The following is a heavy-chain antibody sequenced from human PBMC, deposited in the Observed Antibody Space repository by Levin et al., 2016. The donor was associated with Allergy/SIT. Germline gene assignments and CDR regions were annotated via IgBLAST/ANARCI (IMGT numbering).Heavy chain of an antibody. D-gene: IGHD3-10*01. V-gene: IGHV3-21*01. CDR2: ISSSSSYI. CDR3: ARDGGGDY. CDR1: GFTFSSYS. J-gene: IGHJ4*02. Sequence: GESLKISCAASGFTFSSYSMNWVRQAPDKGLEWVSSISSSSSYIYYADSVKGRFTISRDNAKNSLYLQMNSLRAEDTAVYYCARDGGGDYWGQGTLVTVSS.